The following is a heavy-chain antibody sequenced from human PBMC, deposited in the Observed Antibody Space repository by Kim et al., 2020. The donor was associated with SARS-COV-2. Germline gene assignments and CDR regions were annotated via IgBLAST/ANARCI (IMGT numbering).Heavy chain of an antibody. Sequence: SLKSRVTISVDTSKNQFSLKLSSVTAADTAVYYCASDKTEITMVRGVILSWGQGTLVTVSS. CDR3: ASDKTEITMVRGVILS. V-gene: IGHV4-39*01. J-gene: IGHJ4*02. D-gene: IGHD3-10*01.